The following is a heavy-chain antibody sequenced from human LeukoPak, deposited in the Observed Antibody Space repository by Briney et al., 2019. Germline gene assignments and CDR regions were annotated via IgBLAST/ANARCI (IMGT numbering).Heavy chain of an antibody. D-gene: IGHD2-2*02. Sequence: GRSLRLSCAASGFTFSSYGMHWVRQAPDKGLEWVAVIWYDGSNKYYADSVKGRFTISRDNSKNTLYLQMNSLRAEDTAVYYCARENGDCSSTSCYMDYYYYYMDVWGKGTTVTVSS. CDR2: IWYDGSNK. CDR3: ARENGDCSSTSCYMDYYYYYMDV. CDR1: GFTFSSYG. V-gene: IGHV3-33*01. J-gene: IGHJ6*03.